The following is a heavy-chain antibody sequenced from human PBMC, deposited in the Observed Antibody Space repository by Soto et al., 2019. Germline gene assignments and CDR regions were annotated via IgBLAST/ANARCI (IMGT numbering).Heavy chain of an antibody. J-gene: IGHJ6*02. Sequence: ASVKVSCKASGYTFTSYGISWVRQAAGQGLEWLGWVSAYNGNTNYAQKLQGRVTMTTDTSTSTAYMELRSLRSDGTAVYYCASGGWIQLWYGMDVWGQGTTVTVSS. V-gene: IGHV1-18*01. CDR2: VSAYNGNT. CDR3: ASGGWIQLWYGMDV. CDR1: GYTFTSYG. D-gene: IGHD5-18*01.